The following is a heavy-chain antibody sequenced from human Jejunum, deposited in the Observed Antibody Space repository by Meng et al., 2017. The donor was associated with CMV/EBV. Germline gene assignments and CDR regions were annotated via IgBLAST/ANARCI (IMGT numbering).Heavy chain of an antibody. CDR3: ARYYSGWYFDN. V-gene: IGHV4-61*01. D-gene: IGHD5-12*01. J-gene: IGHJ4*02. CDR2: IYYSGKI. Sequence: VSGDSFSSRTSYWSWIRQTPGKGLEWIAYIYYSGKINYNPSLKSRVTASLDTSKNQFSLRLTSVTAADTAVYFCARYYSGWYFDNWGQGTLVTVSS. CDR1: GDSFSSRTSY.